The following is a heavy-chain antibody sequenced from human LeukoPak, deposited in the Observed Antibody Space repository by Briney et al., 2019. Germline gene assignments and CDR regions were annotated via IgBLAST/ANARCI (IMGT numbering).Heavy chain of an antibody. CDR2: IYSGGST. CDR1: GFTVSSNY. D-gene: IGHD3-9*01. V-gene: IGHV3-53*04. J-gene: IGHJ6*02. CDR3: ARSGYYDILTGYHYGMDV. Sequence: GGSLRLSCAASGFTVSSNYMSWVRQAPGKGLEWVSVIYSGGSTYYADSVTGRFTISRHNSKNTLYLQMNSLRAEDTAVYYCARSGYYDILTGYHYGMDVWGQGTTVTVSS.